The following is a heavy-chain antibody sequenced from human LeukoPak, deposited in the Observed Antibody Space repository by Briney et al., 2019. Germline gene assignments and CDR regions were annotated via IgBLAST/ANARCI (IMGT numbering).Heavy chain of an antibody. CDR2: ISAYNGNT. CDR1: GYTFTSYG. V-gene: IGHV1-18*01. CDR3: ARDPLYGGKFDY. D-gene: IGHD4-23*01. Sequence: EASVKVSCKTSGYTFTSYGISWVRQAPGQGLEWMGWISAYNGNTNXXQXXQGRVTMTTDTSTSTAYMELRSLRSDDTAVYYCARDPLYGGKFDYWGQGTLVTVSS. J-gene: IGHJ4*02.